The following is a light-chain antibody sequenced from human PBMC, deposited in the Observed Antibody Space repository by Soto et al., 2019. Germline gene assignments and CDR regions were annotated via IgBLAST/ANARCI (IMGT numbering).Light chain of an antibody. Sequence: DVVMTQSPLSLPVTLGQPASISCTSSQSLVYSDGNTYLNWFQQRPGQSPRRLIHKVSNRDSGVPERFSGSGSGTHFTLKISRVEAEDVGVYYCMQGTQWPYTFGQGTRLEIK. CDR3: MQGTQWPYT. CDR2: KVS. V-gene: IGKV2-30*01. J-gene: IGKJ2*01. CDR1: QSLVYSDGNTY.